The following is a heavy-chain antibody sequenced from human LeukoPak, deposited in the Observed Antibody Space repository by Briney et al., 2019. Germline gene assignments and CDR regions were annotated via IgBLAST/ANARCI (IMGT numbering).Heavy chain of an antibody. Sequence: ASVKVSCKASGFTFTSYGISWVRQAPGQGLEWMGWISAYNGNTNYAQKLQGRVTMTTDTSTSTAYMELRSLRSDDTAVYYCARDRSVVAPTPPVYWGQGTLVTVSS. J-gene: IGHJ4*02. CDR3: ARDRSVVAPTPPVY. CDR1: GFTFTSYG. CDR2: ISAYNGNT. V-gene: IGHV1-18*01. D-gene: IGHD2-2*01.